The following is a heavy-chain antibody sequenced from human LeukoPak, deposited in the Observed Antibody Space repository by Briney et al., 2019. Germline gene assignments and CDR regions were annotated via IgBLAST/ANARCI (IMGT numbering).Heavy chain of an antibody. D-gene: IGHD2-2*01. CDR3: ARGSGGDIVVVPAAMTAYNWFDP. Sequence: SETLSLTCTVSGGSISSYYWSWIRQPPGKGLEWIGYIYYSGSTNYNPSLKSRVTISVDTSKNQFSLKLSSVTAADTAVYYCARGSGGDIVVVPAAMTAYNWFDPWGQGTLVTVSS. V-gene: IGHV4-59*08. CDR1: GGSISSYY. J-gene: IGHJ5*02. CDR2: IYYSGST.